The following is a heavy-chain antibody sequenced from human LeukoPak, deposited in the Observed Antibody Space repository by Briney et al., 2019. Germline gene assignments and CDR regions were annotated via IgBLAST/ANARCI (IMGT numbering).Heavy chain of an antibody. CDR1: GGSISSGGYH. V-gene: IGHV4-31*03. CDR2: IYYSGST. D-gene: IGHD6-13*01. Sequence: SQTLSLTCTVSGGSISSGGYHWSWIRQHPGKGLEWIGYIYYSGSTYYNPSLKSRVTISVDTSKNQFSLKLSSVTAADTAVYYCAGLKLAAAVFDPWGQGTLVTVSS. CDR3: AGLKLAAAVFDP. J-gene: IGHJ5*02.